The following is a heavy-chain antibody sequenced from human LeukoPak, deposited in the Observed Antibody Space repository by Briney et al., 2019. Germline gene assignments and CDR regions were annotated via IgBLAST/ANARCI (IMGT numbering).Heavy chain of an antibody. CDR2: IYYSGGT. Sequence: SQTLSLTCTVSGGSISSGDYYWSWIRQPPGKGLEWIGYIYYSGGTYYNPSLKSRVTISVDTSKNQFSLKLSSVTAADTAVYYCARVRDDYVWGSYRYLDYWGQGTLVTVSS. V-gene: IGHV4-30-4*01. D-gene: IGHD3-16*02. CDR1: GGSISSGDYY. CDR3: ARVRDDYVWGSYRYLDY. J-gene: IGHJ4*02.